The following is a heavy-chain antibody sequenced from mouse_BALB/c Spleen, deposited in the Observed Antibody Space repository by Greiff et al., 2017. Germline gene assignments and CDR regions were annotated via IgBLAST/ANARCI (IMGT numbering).Heavy chain of an antibody. CDR3: ATYGSSYRYWYFDV. Sequence: EVQLMESGPGLVKPSQSLSLTCTVTGYSITSDYAWNWIRQFPGNKLEWMGYISYSGSTSYNPSLKSRISITRDTSKNQFFLQLNSVTTEDTATYYCATYGSSYRYWYFDVWGAGTTVTVSS. J-gene: IGHJ1*01. CDR1: GYSITSDYA. V-gene: IGHV3-2*02. D-gene: IGHD1-1*01. CDR2: ISYSGST.